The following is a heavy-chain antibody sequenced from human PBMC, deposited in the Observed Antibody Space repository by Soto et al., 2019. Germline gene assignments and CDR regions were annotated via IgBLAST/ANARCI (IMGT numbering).Heavy chain of an antibody. Sequence: PSETLSLTCTVSGASFTDGSLFWGWIRQSPGKGVEWIASTYIGGMTYYNPSLRSRVTISVDTSKSQFSLRLNSVTAADTAVYYCATAPETFYTLGYYVNCFDSWGHGTLATVSS. CDR2: TYIGGMT. V-gene: IGHV4-39*01. J-gene: IGHJ5*01. D-gene: IGHD3-22*01. CDR1: GASFTDGSLF. CDR3: ATAPETFYTLGYYVNCFDS.